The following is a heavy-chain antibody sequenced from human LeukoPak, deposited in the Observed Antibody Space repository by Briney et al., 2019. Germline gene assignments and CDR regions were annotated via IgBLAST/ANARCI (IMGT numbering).Heavy chain of an antibody. D-gene: IGHD3-3*01. V-gene: IGHV1-18*01. CDR2: ISIYSGNTNT. Sequence: ASVKVSCKASGYTFTNYGINWVRQAPGQGLEWMGWISIYSGNTNTNYAQKLQGRVTMTTDTSTSTAYMELSSLRSEDTAVYYCARDTGAYDFWSGYRGAYYMDVWGKGTTVTVSS. CDR1: GYTFTNYG. J-gene: IGHJ6*03. CDR3: ARDTGAYDFWSGYRGAYYMDV.